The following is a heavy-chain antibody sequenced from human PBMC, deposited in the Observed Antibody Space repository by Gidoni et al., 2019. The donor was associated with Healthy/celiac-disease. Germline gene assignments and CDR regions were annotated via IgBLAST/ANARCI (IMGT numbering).Heavy chain of an antibody. CDR1: GYTFTSYG. D-gene: IGHD5-18*01. Sequence: QVQLVQSGAEVKKPGASVKVSCKASGYTFTSYGISWVRQAPGQGLEWMGWISAYNGNTNYAQKLQGRVTMTTDTSTSTAYMELRSLRSDDTTVYYCAREKGVDTAMVTETGEDDAFDIWGQGTMVTVSS. CDR2: ISAYNGNT. V-gene: IGHV1-18*01. J-gene: IGHJ3*02. CDR3: AREKGVDTAMVTETGEDDAFDI.